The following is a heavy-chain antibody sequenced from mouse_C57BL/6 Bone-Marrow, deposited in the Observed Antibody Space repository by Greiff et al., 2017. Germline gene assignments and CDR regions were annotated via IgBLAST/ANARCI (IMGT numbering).Heavy chain of an antibody. CDR3: ARHYGYYPWFAY. CDR1: EYEFPSHD. Sequence: EVKLVESGGGLVQPGESLKLSCESNEYEFPSHDMSWVRKTPEKRLELVAAINSDGGSTYYPDTMERRLIISRDNTKKTLYLQMISLRSEDTAFDYCARHYGYYPWFAYWGQGTLVTVSA. D-gene: IGHD2-3*01. CDR2: INSDGGST. V-gene: IGHV5-2*03. J-gene: IGHJ3*01.